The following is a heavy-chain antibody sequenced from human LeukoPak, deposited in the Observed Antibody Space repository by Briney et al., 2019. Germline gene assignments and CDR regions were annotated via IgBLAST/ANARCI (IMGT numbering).Heavy chain of an antibody. V-gene: IGHV3-7*01. CDR3: ARDRGRYDFWSGSNDAFDI. J-gene: IGHJ3*02. Sequence: GGSLRLSCAASGFTFSSYWMSWVRQAPGKGLEWVANIKQDGSEKYYVDSVKGRFTISRDNAKSSLYLQMNSLRAEDTAVYYCARDRGRYDFWSGSNDAFDIWGQGTMVTVSS. D-gene: IGHD3-3*01. CDR2: IKQDGSEK. CDR1: GFTFSSYW.